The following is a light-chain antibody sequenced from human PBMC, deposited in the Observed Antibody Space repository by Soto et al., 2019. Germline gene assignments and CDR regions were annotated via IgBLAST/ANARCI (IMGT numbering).Light chain of an antibody. CDR3: TSPTPGSLYV. J-gene: IGLJ1*01. CDR2: MVS. V-gene: IGLV2-14*01. CDR1: SSDVGNYNY. Sequence: QSVLTQPASVSGSPGQSITISCTGTSSDVGNYNYVSWYQQYPGRVPKLLIYMVSNRASGVSNRFYGSKSGNTASLTISGLQAEDEADYFCTSPTPGSLYVFGTGTKVTVL.